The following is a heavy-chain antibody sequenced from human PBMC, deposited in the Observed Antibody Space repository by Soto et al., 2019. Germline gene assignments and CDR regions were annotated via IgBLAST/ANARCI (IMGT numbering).Heavy chain of an antibody. D-gene: IGHD3-3*01. Sequence: QVQLVQSGAEVKKPGASVKVSCKASGYTFTSYGISWVRQAPGQGLEWMGWISAYNGNTNYAQKLQGRVTMTTDTSTSTAYMELRSLRSDDTAVYYCAREMQGITIFGGPENDAFDIWGQGTMVTVSS. CDR3: AREMQGITIFGGPENDAFDI. J-gene: IGHJ3*02. CDR2: ISAYNGNT. V-gene: IGHV1-18*01. CDR1: GYTFTSYG.